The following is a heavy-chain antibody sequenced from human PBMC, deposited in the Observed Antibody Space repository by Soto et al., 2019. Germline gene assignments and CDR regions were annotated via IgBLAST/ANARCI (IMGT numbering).Heavy chain of an antibody. V-gene: IGHV5-51*01. D-gene: IGHD2-21*01. Sequence: GESLKISCKGSGYSFTSYWIGWVRQMPGKGLEWMGIIHPSDFDTRYSPSFQGQITISADKSISTAYLQWSSLRASDTAMYYCAPHSPGNKDSGGQGALAPASS. CDR3: APHSPGNKDS. CDR1: GYSFTSYW. CDR2: IHPSDFDT. J-gene: IGHJ4*02.